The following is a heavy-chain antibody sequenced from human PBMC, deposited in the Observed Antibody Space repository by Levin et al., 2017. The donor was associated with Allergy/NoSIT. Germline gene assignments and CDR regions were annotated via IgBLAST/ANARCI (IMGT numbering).Heavy chain of an antibody. Sequence: PGESLKISCAASGFTFSNYPMHWVRQAPGKGLEWVASISYDGRNIYYADAVRGRFAISRDDSKKTLFLQLNNLRTEDTALYYCARELGSTDDFWGQGTLVTVSS. D-gene: IGHD5/OR15-5a*01. CDR1: GFTFSNYP. V-gene: IGHV3-30*09. CDR2: ISYDGRNI. CDR3: ARELGSTDDF. J-gene: IGHJ4*02.